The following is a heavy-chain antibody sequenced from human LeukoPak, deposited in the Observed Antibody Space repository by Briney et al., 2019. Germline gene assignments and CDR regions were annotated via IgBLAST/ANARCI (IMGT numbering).Heavy chain of an antibody. CDR1: GFTFSNYA. V-gene: IGHV3-73*01. CDR2: IRSKANNYAT. Sequence: GGSLRLSCAASGFTFSNYAMNWVRQASGKGLEWVGRIRSKANNYATAYAASVKGRFTISRDDSKNTAYLEMNSLKTEDTAVYYCTRGALDYRDAYDFWGQGTMVTVSS. CDR3: TRGALDYRDAYDF. J-gene: IGHJ3*01. D-gene: IGHD3/OR15-3a*01.